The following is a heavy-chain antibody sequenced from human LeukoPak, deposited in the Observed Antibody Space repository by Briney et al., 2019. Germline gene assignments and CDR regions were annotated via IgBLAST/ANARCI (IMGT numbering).Heavy chain of an antibody. CDR1: GFTFSSYS. Sequence: PGGSLRLSCAASGFTFSSYSMNWVRQAPGKGLEXVXYXXSGSSTIYYADSVKGRFTISRDNAKNSLCLQMNSLRDEDTAVYYCARENIVVVTAIRDAFDIWGQGTMVTVSS. V-gene: IGHV3-48*02. J-gene: IGHJ3*02. D-gene: IGHD2-21*02. CDR2: XXSGSSTI. CDR3: ARENIVVVTAIRDAFDI.